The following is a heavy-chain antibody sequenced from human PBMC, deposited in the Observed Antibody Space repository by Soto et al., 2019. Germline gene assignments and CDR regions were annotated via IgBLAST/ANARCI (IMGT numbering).Heavy chain of an antibody. CDR1: GGSISSYY. Sequence: SGPLSLTCTVSGGSISSYYWSWIRQPPGKGLEWIGYIYYSGSTNYNPSLKSRVTISVDTSKNQFSLKLSSVTAADTAVYYCARFRPVNNWFDPWGQGTLVTVSS. CDR3: ARFRPVNNWFDP. V-gene: IGHV4-59*01. J-gene: IGHJ5*02. CDR2: IYYSGST.